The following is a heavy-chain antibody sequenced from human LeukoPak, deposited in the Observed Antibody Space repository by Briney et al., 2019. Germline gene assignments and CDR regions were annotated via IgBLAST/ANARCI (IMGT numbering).Heavy chain of an antibody. CDR1: GGSISSGGYY. CDR2: IYYSGST. D-gene: IGHD3-3*01. Sequence: SQTLSLTCTVSGGSISSGGYYWSWIRQHPGKGLEWIGYIYYSGSTYYNPSLKSRVTISVDTSKNQFSLKLSFVTAADTAVYYCARVNDFWSGYPLDYWGQGTLVTVSS. J-gene: IGHJ4*02. CDR3: ARVNDFWSGYPLDY. V-gene: IGHV4-31*03.